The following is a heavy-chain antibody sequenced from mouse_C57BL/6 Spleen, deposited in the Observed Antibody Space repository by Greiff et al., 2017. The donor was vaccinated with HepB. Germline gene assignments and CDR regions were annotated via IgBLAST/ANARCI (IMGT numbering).Heavy chain of an antibody. CDR3: AREGLRGGGYAMDY. D-gene: IGHD2-4*01. CDR2: INPGSGGT. Sequence: VQLQQSGAELVRPGTSVKVSCKASGYAFTNYLIEWVKQRPGQGLEWIGVINPGSGGTNYNEKFKGKATLTADKSSRTAYMQLSSLTSEDSAVYFCAREGLRGGGYAMDYWGQGTSVTVSS. V-gene: IGHV1-54*01. CDR1: GYAFTNYL. J-gene: IGHJ4*01.